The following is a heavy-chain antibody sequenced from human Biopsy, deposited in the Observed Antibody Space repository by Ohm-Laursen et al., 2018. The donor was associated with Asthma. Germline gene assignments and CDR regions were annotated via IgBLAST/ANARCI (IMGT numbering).Heavy chain of an antibody. D-gene: IGHD3-10*01. V-gene: IGHV1-18*01. Sequence: ASVNVSSKASGYTCISFGMSWVRQAPGQGLEWTGWISTYNGKPNFDQKFQDRVTMTTDKSTSTAYLHLRGLRSDDTAVYYCARIPITMVRGLILPFVYWGQGALVTVSS. J-gene: IGHJ4*02. CDR1: GYTCISFG. CDR3: ARIPITMVRGLILPFVY. CDR2: ISTYNGKP.